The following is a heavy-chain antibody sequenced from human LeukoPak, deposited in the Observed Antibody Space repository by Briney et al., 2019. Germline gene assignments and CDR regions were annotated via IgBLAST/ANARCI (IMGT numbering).Heavy chain of an antibody. CDR3: ARVPDFWSGLYYFDY. D-gene: IGHD3-3*01. CDR1: GGSINSYY. J-gene: IGHJ4*02. CDR2: IYYSGST. V-gene: IGHV4-59*01. Sequence: PSETLSLTCTVSGGSINSYYWSWIRQPPGKGLEWIGYIYYSGSTNYNPSLKSRVTISVDTSKNQFSLKLSSVTAADTAVYYCARVPDFWSGLYYFDYWGQGTLVTVSS.